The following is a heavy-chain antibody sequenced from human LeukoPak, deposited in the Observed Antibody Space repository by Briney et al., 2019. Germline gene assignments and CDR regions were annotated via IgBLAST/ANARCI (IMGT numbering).Heavy chain of an antibody. V-gene: IGHV3-23*01. CDR2: ITGDGTRT. CDR3: ASRPRADMGPLDY. CDR1: GFTFSSCA. J-gene: IGHJ4*02. D-gene: IGHD1-14*01. Sequence: PGGSLRLSCAASGFTFSSCAMTWVRQAPGKGLEWVASITGDGTRTYYTDSVKGRFTISRYNSKNTLYLQMNSLRADETAIYYCASRPRADMGPLDYWGQGTLVTVST.